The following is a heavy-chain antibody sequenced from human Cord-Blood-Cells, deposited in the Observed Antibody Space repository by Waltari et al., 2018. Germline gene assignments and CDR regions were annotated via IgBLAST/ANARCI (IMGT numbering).Heavy chain of an antibody. D-gene: IGHD4-17*01. CDR1: GGSISSSSYY. CDR2: FYYSGSP. CDR3: ARPTTVTTLAGWYFDL. Sequence: QLQLQESGPGLVKPSETLSLTCTVSGGSISSSSYYWGWIRQPPGKGLEWIGSFYYSGSPYYNPSLKRRVTISVDTSKNQFSLKLGSVTAADTAVYYCARPTTVTTLAGWYFDLWGRGTLVTVSS. V-gene: IGHV4-39*01. J-gene: IGHJ2*01.